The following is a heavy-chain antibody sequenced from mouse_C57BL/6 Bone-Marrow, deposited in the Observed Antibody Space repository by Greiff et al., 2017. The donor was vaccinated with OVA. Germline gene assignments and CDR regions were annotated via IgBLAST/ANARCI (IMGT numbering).Heavy chain of an antibody. D-gene: IGHD2-1*01. CDR3: VRVYYGNYNAMDY. CDR2: IRSKSNNYAT. J-gene: IGHJ4*01. Sequence: EVQRVESGGGLVQPKGSLKLSCAASGFSFNTYAMNWVRQAPGKGLEWVARIRSKSNNYATSYADSVKDRFTISRDDSESMLYLQMNNLKTEDTAMYYCVRVYYGNYNAMDYWGQGTSVTVSS. V-gene: IGHV10-1*01. CDR1: GFSFNTYA.